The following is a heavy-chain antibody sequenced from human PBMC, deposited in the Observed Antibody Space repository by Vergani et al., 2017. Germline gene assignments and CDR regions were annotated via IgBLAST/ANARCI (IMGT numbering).Heavy chain of an antibody. CDR2: IYPGDSDT. CDR1: VYSFTSYC. CDR3: AGYCPSSTXFDY. V-gene: IGHV5-51*01. J-gene: IGHJ4*02. Sequence: EVHLVQSGAEVKKPGESLNISCKGSVYSFTSYCIGWVRQVPGKGLEWMGIIYPGDSDTRYSPSFQGQVTIPADKSISTPYLQWSSLKACDTAMYYCAGYCPSSTXFDYWGQGTLVTVSS. D-gene: IGHD2-2*01.